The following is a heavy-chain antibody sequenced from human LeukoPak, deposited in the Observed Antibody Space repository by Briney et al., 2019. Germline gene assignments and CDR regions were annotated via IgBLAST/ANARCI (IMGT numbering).Heavy chain of an antibody. CDR2: IYYNGGT. D-gene: IGHD2-15*01. V-gene: IGHV4-39*01. CDR1: GDSISSSSYY. CDR3: ARLIVVVVAATADY. J-gene: IGHJ4*02. Sequence: SETLSLTCTVSGDSISSSSYYWCWIRQPPGKGLEWIGSIYYNGGTYYNPSLKSRVTISVDTSKNQFSLKLNSVTAADTAVYYCARLIVVVVAATADYWGQGTLVTVSS.